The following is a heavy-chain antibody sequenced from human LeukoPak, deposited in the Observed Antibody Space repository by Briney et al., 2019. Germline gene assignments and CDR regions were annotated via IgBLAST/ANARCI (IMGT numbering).Heavy chain of an antibody. CDR3: ARGGKPAVFDI. V-gene: IGHV3-13*04. CDR1: GFTFSSYD. CDR2: IDAAGDT. D-gene: IGHD1-14*01. J-gene: IGHJ3*02. Sequence: GGSLRLSCAASGFTFSSYDMHWVRQATGEGLEWVSAIDAAGDTYYPGSVKGRFTISRENAKNSLYLQMNSLRAGDTAVYYCARGGKPAVFDIWGQGTKVTVSS.